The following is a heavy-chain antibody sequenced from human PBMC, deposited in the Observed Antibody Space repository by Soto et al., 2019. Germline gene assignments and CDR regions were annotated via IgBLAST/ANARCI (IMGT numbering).Heavy chain of an antibody. CDR1: GGSISGGGYY. J-gene: IGHJ4*02. CDR3: AIAPSFFDS. CDR2: ISDSGST. V-gene: IGHV4-30-4*01. Sequence: QVQLQESGPGLVKPSQTLSLTCTVSGGSISGGGYYWSWIRQPPGKGLEWLGYISDSGSTYYNPSLESRIAMSLDTSKNQFSLKLTSVTAADTAVYYCAIAPSFFDSWGQGTLVTVSS.